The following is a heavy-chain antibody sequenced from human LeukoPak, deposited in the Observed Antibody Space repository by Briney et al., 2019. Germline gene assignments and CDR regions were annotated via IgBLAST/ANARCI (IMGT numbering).Heavy chain of an antibody. CDR2: INQDGSQT. V-gene: IGHV3-7*01. CDR3: ARKNGLDS. Sequence: PGGSLRLSCAASGFTLSTFWMSWVRQAPGKGLEWVANINQDGSQTYYVDSVKGRFTISRGNAKNSLYLQMNSLRVEDTAVYYCARKNGLDSWGQGTLVIVSS. J-gene: IGHJ4*02. CDR1: GFTLSTFW.